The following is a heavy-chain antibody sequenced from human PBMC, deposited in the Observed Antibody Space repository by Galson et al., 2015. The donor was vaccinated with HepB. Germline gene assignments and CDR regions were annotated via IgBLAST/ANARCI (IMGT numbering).Heavy chain of an antibody. J-gene: IGHJ4*02. CDR1: GGSFSGYY. CDR2: INHSGST. V-gene: IGHV4-34*01. D-gene: IGHD3-22*01. Sequence: SETLSLTCAVYGGSFSGYYWSWIRQPPGKGLEWIGEINHSGSTNYNPSLKSRVTISVDTSKNQFSLKLSSVTAADTAVYYCARRGYYYDSSGYYYGALYYFDYWGQGTLVTVSS. CDR3: ARRGYYYDSSGYYYGALYYFDY.